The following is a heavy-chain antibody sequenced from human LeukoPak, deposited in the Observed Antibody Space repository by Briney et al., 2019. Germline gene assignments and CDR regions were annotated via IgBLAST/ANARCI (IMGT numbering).Heavy chain of an antibody. J-gene: IGHJ3*01. D-gene: IGHD3-16*01. CDR3: ARDDYGVFDAFDV. V-gene: IGHV4-59*08. Sequence: EPLSLTCTVSGGSISSHYWSWIRQPPGKGLEWIGYIYNSGITNYNPSLKSRVTISLDTSKNQFSLHLTSVTAADTAVYFCARDDYGVFDAFDVWGQGTVVTVS. CDR1: GGSISSHY. CDR2: IYNSGIT.